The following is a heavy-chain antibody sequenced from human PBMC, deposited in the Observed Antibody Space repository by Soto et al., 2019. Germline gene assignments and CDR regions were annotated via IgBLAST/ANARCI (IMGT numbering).Heavy chain of an antibody. V-gene: IGHV4-39*01. D-gene: IGHD2-2*01. CDR3: ARQSVCISTSCPYYFDY. CDR2: IYYGGNI. J-gene: IGHJ4*02. CDR1: GGSISSSNYY. Sequence: QLQLQESGPGLVKPSETLSLTCTVSGGSISSSNYYWGWIRQPPGKGLEWIGSIYYGGNIYYNPSLKSRCTRSVDPSKKPFSLKLSSVTAADTAVYYCARQSVCISTSCPYYFDYWGQGTLVTVSS.